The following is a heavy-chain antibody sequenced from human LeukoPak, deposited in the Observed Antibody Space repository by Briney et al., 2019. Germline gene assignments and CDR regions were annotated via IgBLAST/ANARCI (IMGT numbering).Heavy chain of an antibody. J-gene: IGHJ4*02. CDR2: ISGSGGST. Sequence: PGGSLRLSCAASGFTFSSYAMSWVRQAPGKGLEWVSAISGSGGSTYYADSVKGRFTISRDDSKNTLYLQMNSLKTEDTAVYYCTTVAGRSYWGQGTLVTVSS. CDR3: TTVAGRSY. CDR1: GFTFSSYA. V-gene: IGHV3-23*01.